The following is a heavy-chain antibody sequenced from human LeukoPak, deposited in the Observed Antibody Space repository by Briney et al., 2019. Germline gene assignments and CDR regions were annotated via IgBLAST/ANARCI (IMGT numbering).Heavy chain of an antibody. CDR2: ISSSSSYI. Sequence: GGSLRLSCAASGFTFSSYSMNWARQAPGKGLEWVSSISSSSSYIYYADSVKGRFTISRDNAKNSLYLQMNSLRAEDTAVYYCARDAGAGYYGMDVWGQGTTVTVSS. CDR1: GFTFSSYS. V-gene: IGHV3-21*01. D-gene: IGHD4/OR15-4a*01. J-gene: IGHJ6*02. CDR3: ARDAGAGYYGMDV.